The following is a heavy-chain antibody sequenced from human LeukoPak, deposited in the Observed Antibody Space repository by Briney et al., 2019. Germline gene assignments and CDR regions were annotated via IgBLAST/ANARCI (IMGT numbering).Heavy chain of an antibody. V-gene: IGHV3-43*02. Sequence: GGSLRLSCAASGFTFDDYAMHWVRQALGKGLEWVSLISGDGGSTYYADSVKGRFTISRDNNKNTLYMQINSQRTEDTALYYCAKDLGYCSSTSCYNEAGPGFDYWGQGTLVTVSS. CDR3: AKDLGYCSSTSCYNEAGPGFDY. D-gene: IGHD2-2*02. CDR1: GFTFDDYA. J-gene: IGHJ4*02. CDR2: ISGDGGST.